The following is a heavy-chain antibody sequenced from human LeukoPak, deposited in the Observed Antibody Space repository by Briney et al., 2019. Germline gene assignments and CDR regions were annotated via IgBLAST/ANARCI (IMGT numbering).Heavy chain of an antibody. V-gene: IGHV3-23*01. Sequence: GGSLRLSCAASGFTFSSYAMSWVRQAPGKGLEWVSAISGSGGSTYYADSVKGRFTISRDNSKNTLYLQMNSLSADDTAVYYCARDRGPHAFDIWGQGTMVTVSS. D-gene: IGHD2-15*01. CDR2: ISGSGGST. J-gene: IGHJ3*02. CDR1: GFTFSSYA. CDR3: ARDRGPHAFDI.